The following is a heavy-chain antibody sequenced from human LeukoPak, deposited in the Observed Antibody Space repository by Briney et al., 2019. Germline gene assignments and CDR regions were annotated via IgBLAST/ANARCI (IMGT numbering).Heavy chain of an antibody. D-gene: IGHD3-16*01. J-gene: IGHJ4*02. CDR3: AREQPLGGYYFDY. CDR1: GFTVSSNY. V-gene: IGHV3-53*01. Sequence: GGSLRLSCAASGFTVSSNYMSWVRQAPGKGLEWVSVIYSVGSTYYADSVKGRFTISRDNSKNTLYLQMNSLRAEDTAVYYCAREQPLGGYYFDYWGQGTLVSVSS. CDR2: IYSVGST.